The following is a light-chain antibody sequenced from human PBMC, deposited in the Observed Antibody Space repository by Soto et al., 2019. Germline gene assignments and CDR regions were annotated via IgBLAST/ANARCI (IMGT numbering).Light chain of an antibody. CDR2: KVS. V-gene: IGKV2-30*02. CDR1: QSLVHSDGRTY. J-gene: IGKJ5*01. CDR3: LVGTHGVT. Sequence: LMTQSPLSVPVTLGQPASISCRSSQSLVHSDGRTYLSWFQQRPGQSPRRLIYKVSNRDSGVPDRFSGGGSGTDFTLRISRVEAEDVGVYYCLVGTHGVTFGQGTRLEIK.